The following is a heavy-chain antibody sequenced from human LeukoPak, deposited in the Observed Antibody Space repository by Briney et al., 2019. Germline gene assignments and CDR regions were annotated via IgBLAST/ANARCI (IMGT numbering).Heavy chain of an antibody. CDR3: AREGSSGASNWFDP. J-gene: IGHJ5*02. V-gene: IGHV4-30-4*08. CDR2: IYYSGST. CDR1: GGSISSGDYY. D-gene: IGHD6-19*01. Sequence: SQTLSLTCTVSGGSISSGDYYWSWIRQPPGKGLEWIGYIYYSGSTYYNPSLKSRVTISVDTSKTQFSLKLSSVTAADTAVYYCAREGSSGASNWFDPWGQGTLVTVSS.